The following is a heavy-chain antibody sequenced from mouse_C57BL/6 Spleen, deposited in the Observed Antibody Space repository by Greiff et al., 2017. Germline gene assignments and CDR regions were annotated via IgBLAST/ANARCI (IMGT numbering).Heavy chain of an antibody. CDR1: GFTFSDYG. J-gene: IGHJ4*01. V-gene: IGHV5-17*01. D-gene: IGHD1-1*01. Sequence: EVKLVESGGGLVKPGGSLTLSCAASGFTFSDYGMHWVRQAPEKGLEWVAYISSGSSTIYYADTVKGRFTISRDHAKNTLFLQMTSLRSEDTSMNYCARKLLRVPYYYTMDYWGQGTSVTVSS. CDR3: ARKLLRVPYYYTMDY. CDR2: ISSGSSTI.